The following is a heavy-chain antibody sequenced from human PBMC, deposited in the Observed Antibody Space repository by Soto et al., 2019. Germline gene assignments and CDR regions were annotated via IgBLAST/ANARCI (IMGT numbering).Heavy chain of an antibody. V-gene: IGHV3-74*01. CDR2: IDSDGSST. CDR1: GFTFGSYW. J-gene: IGHJ4*02. CDR3: AKDRKAPVTSLFDY. D-gene: IGHD4-4*01. Sequence: PGGSLRLSCAASGFTFGSYWMNWVRQAPGKGLVWVSRIDSDGSSTTYADSVKGRFTTSRDNAKNTLYLQMNSLRAEDTAVYYCAKDRKAPVTSLFDYWGQGTLVTVSS.